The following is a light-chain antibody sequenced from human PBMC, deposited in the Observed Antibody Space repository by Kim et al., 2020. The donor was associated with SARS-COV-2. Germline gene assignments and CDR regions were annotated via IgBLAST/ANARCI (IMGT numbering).Light chain of an antibody. CDR1: SSNIGRNP. CDR2: AND. CDR3: AAWDDSLIWV. Sequence: PGRWVICSGSGSSSNIGRNPVNLYQQHPGTAPKLLIYANDQRPAWVPDRFSGSKSGTSASLAISGLQSVDEADYYCAAWDDSLIWVFGEGTQLTVL. V-gene: IGLV1-44*01. J-gene: IGLJ3*02.